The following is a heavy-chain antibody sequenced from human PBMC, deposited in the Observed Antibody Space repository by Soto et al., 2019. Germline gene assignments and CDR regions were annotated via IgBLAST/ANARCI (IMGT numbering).Heavy chain of an antibody. J-gene: IGHJ5*02. CDR1: GGSVSIGSYY. D-gene: IGHD6-19*01. CDR2: IYYSGST. Sequence: SETLSLTCTVSGGSVSIGSYYLSWIRQPPGKGLEWIGYIYYSGSTNYNPSLKSRVTISVDTSKNQFSLKLSSVTAEDTAVYYCARGVGIAVAGKNWFDPWGQGTRVTVSS. CDR3: ARGVGIAVAGKNWFDP. V-gene: IGHV4-61*01.